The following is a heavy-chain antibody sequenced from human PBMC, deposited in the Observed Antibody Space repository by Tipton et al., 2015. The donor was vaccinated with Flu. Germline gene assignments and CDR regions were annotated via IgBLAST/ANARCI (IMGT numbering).Heavy chain of an antibody. Sequence: GLVKPSETLSLTCGVSGDSIRSSSYYWGWIRQPPGKGLEWIGNTFHSGNTYLNPSLKSRVTISVDTSKKQFSLQLRSVTAADTAVYYCARDPSLGMPDYFDHWGQGTLVTASS. CDR1: GDSIRSSSYY. J-gene: IGHJ4*02. CDR2: TFHSGNT. V-gene: IGHV4-39*07. CDR3: ARDPSLGMPDYFDH. D-gene: IGHD2-2*01.